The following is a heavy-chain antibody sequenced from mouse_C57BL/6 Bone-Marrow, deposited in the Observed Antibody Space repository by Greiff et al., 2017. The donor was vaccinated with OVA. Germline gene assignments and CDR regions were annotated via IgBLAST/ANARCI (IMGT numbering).Heavy chain of an antibody. J-gene: IGHJ4*01. Sequence: VQLKQSGGGLVQSGRSLRLSCATSGFTFSDFYMEWVRQAPGKGLEWIAASRNKANDYTTEYSASVKGRFIVSRDTSQSILYLQMNALRAEDTAICYCARDEMDYWGQGASVTVSS. CDR1: GFTFSDFY. V-gene: IGHV7-1*01. CDR3: ARDEMDY. CDR2: SRNKANDYTT.